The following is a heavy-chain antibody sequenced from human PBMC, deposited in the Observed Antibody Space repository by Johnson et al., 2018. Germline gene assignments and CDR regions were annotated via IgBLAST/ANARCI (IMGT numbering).Heavy chain of an antibody. CDR1: GFTFNSVW. CDR2: IRSKSAGGTA. CDR3: TSTCNSDTIGCY. V-gene: IGHV3-15*01. D-gene: IGHD3-22*01. Sequence: EVQLVESGGGLVKPGGSLRLSCAASGFTFNSVWMAWVRQAPGKGLEWVGRIRSKSAGGTADYAAPVKGRFTISRDDSKNTLYLEMNSLKTEDTAMYFCTSTCNSDTIGCYWGHGTLVTVSS. J-gene: IGHJ4*01.